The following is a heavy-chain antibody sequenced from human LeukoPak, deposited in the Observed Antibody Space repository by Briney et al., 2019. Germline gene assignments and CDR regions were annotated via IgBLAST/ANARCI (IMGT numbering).Heavy chain of an antibody. J-gene: IGHJ5*02. CDR1: GGSINNYY. Sequence: SETLSLTCTVSGGSINNYYWSWIRQPAGKGLEWIGRIYTRGSTNYNPSLKSRVTMSVDTSKNQFSLKLSSVTAADTAVYYCAREPLVATLYNWFDPWGQGTLVTVSS. D-gene: IGHD5-12*01. V-gene: IGHV4-4*07. CDR2: IYTRGST. CDR3: AREPLVATLYNWFDP.